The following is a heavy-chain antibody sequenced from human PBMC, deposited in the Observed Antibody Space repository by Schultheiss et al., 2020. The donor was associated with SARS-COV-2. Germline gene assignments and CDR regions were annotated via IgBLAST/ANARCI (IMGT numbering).Heavy chain of an antibody. CDR1: GFTFSSYA. D-gene: IGHD1-26*01. V-gene: IGHV3-30*03. CDR2: ISYDGSNK. J-gene: IGHJ6*04. CDR3: ARDGGGIPPGKYYYYGMDV. Sequence: GGSLRLSCAASGFTFSSYAMSWVRQAPGKGLEWVAVISYDGSNKYYADSVKGRFTISRDNSKNTLYLQMNSLRAEDTAVYYCARDGGGIPPGKYYYYGMDVWGKGTTVTVAS.